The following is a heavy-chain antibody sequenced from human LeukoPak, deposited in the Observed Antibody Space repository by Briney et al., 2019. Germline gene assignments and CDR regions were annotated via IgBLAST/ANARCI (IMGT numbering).Heavy chain of an antibody. CDR2: TSYNGNT. CDR1: GYTFSNYG. D-gene: IGHD6-19*01. V-gene: IGHV1-18*04. J-gene: IGHJ4*02. CDR3: ARHSGSGWQALGY. Sequence: ASVKVSCTASGYTFSNYGISWVRQAPGLGLEWMGWTSYNGNTNYAQKFQDRVTMTTDTSTTTAYMELSTLESDDTAVYYCARHSGSGWQALGYWGQGTLVTVSS.